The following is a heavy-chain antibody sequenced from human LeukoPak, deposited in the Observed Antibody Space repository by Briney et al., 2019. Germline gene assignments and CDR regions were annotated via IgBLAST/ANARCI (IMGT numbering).Heavy chain of an antibody. Sequence: SGGSLRLSCAASGFTFSSYAMSWVRQAPGKGLEWVSAISGSGGSTYYADSVKGRFTISRDNSKNTLYLQMNSLRAEDTAVYYCAKDRAYSSSWYRLDYWGQGTLVTVSS. CDR3: AKDRAYSSSWYRLDY. CDR2: ISGSGGST. CDR1: GFTFSSYA. D-gene: IGHD6-13*01. V-gene: IGHV3-23*01. J-gene: IGHJ4*02.